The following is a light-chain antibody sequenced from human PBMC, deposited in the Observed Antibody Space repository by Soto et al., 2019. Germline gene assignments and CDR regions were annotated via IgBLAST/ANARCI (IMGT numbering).Light chain of an antibody. J-gene: IGKJ1*01. Sequence: EIVLTQSPGTLSLSPGERATLSCRASQSVSNYLAWYQQTPGQAPRLLIYGASRRATFIPDRFRGSGSGTDFTLTISRLETEYFAVYYCQQYGGSPQTFGQGTNAEIK. CDR1: QSVSNY. V-gene: IGKV3-20*01. CDR3: QQYGGSPQT. CDR2: GAS.